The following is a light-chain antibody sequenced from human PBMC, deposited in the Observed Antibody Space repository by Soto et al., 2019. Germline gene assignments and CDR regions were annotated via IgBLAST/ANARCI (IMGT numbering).Light chain of an antibody. CDR3: GSWDSSLSAYV. V-gene: IGLV1-51*01. CDR1: SYNIGGNS. CDR2: DDN. Sequence: QSVLTQPPSVSAAPGQKVTIFCSGSSYNIGGNSVSWYQQLPGTAPKLLIYDDNKRPSGIPDRFSGSKSGTSATLGITGFQTGDEGDYYCGSWDSSLSAYVFGTGTKVTVL. J-gene: IGLJ1*01.